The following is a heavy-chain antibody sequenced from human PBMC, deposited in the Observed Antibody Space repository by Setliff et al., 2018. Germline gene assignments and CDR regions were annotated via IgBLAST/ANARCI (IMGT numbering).Heavy chain of an antibody. CDR1: GFTFSSYS. J-gene: IGHJ2*01. CDR3: ARVAGRGRYWYFDL. CDR2: ISSSSSTI. Sequence: LRLSCAASGFTFSSYSINWVRQAPGKGLEWVSYISSSSSTIYYADSVKGRFTISSDDAKNSLYLRMNSLRAEDTAVYYCARVAGRGRYWYFDLWGRGTLVTVSS. V-gene: IGHV3-48*04.